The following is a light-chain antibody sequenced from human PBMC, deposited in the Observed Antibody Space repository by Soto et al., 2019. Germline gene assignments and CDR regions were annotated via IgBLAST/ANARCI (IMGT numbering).Light chain of an antibody. CDR2: AAS. CDR1: HGISSF. V-gene: IGKV1-9*01. CDR3: QQPNSYPLT. J-gene: IGKJ4*01. Sequence: IKLTQSLYFLSACVGHSFTSIVRASHGISSFLAWYQQKPGKAPNLLIYAASTLQSGVPSRFSGSGSGTEFTLTITSLQPEDFATYYCQQPNSYPLTFAGGTKV.